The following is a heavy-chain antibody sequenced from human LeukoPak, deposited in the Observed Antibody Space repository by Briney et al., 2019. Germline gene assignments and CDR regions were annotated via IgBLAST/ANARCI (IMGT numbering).Heavy chain of an antibody. CDR1: GGSISSSSYY. V-gene: IGHV4-39*01. Sequence: SETLSLTCTVSGGSISSSSYYWGWIGQPPGKGLEWIGTIYYSGSTYYNPSLNSRVTISVDTSKNQFSLKLSSATASDTAVYYCARVPVGALNCFDPWGQGTLVTVSS. D-gene: IGHD3-10*01. CDR3: ARVPVGALNCFDP. J-gene: IGHJ5*02. CDR2: IYYSGST.